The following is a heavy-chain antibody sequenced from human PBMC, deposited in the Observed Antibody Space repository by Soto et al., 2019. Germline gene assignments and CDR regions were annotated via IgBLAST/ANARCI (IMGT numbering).Heavy chain of an antibody. CDR1: GDSISSYY. Sequence: SETLSLTCTVSGDSISSYYWSWVRQPPGKGLEWIGYISNSGGTNVNPSLKGRVTLSVDTSMNHFSLRLSSVTAADTAVYFCSRVFGAYWYFDYWGQGTLVTVSS. CDR3: SRVFGAYWYFDY. D-gene: IGHD2-8*02. CDR2: ISNSGGT. V-gene: IGHV4-59*01. J-gene: IGHJ4*02.